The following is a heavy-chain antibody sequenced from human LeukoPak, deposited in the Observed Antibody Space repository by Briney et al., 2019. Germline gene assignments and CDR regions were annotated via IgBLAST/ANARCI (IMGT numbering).Heavy chain of an antibody. CDR2: INHSGST. J-gene: IGHJ6*04. CDR3: ARGPDYYGSGSQYGMDV. D-gene: IGHD3-10*01. Sequence: SETLSLTCAVYGGSFSGYYWSWVRQPPGEGLEWMGEINHSGSTNYNPSLRSRVTISVDTSKNQFSLKLSSVTAADTAVYYCARGPDYYGSGSQYGMDVWGKGTTVTVSS. CDR1: GGSFSGYY. V-gene: IGHV4-34*01.